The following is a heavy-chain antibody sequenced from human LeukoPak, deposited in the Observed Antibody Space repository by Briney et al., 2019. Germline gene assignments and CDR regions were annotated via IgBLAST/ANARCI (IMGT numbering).Heavy chain of an antibody. D-gene: IGHD6-6*01. V-gene: IGHV1-2*04. CDR1: GYTFTGYY. J-gene: IGHJ4*02. CDR3: ARTYSSSSRALGY. Sequence: ASAKVSCKASGYTFTGYYMHWVRQAPGQGLEWMGWINPNSGGTNYAQKFQGWVTMTRDTSISTAYMELSRLRSDDTAVYYCARTYSSSSRALGYWGQGTLVTVSS. CDR2: INPNSGGT.